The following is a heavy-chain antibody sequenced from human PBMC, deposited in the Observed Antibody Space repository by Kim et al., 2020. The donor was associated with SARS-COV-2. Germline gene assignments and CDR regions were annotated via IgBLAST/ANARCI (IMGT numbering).Heavy chain of an antibody. V-gene: IGHV4-39*01. J-gene: IGHJ3*02. Sequence: SLKSRVTISVDTSKNQFSLKLSSVTAADTAVYYCAITPSTVTKEFDAFDIWGQGTMVTVSS. CDR3: AITPSTVTKEFDAFDI. D-gene: IGHD4-17*01.